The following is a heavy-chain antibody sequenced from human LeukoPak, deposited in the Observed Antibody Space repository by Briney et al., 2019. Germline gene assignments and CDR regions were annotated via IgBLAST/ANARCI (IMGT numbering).Heavy chain of an antibody. D-gene: IGHD6-19*01. J-gene: IGHJ4*02. CDR1: GFTFSSYG. Sequence: TGGSLRLSCAASGFTFSSYGMHWVRQAPGKGLEWVSVIWYDGSTKYHADSVKGRFTISRDNSKNALYLQMDRLSAGDGAVCFCERDLRVYSSRWPIHYWAQGTLVTVSS. V-gene: IGHV3-33*01. CDR2: IWYDGSTK. CDR3: ERDLRVYSSRWPIHY.